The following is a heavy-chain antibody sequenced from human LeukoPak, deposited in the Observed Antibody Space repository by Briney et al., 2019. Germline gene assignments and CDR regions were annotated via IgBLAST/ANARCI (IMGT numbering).Heavy chain of an antibody. Sequence: ASVKVSCKASGYTFSDYYIQWVRQAPGQGLEWLGWINPNTGATNYAPKFQGRDTMTRDTSVNTAYMDLTRLTSDDTAVYYCAKDRPPVRPFDPWGQGTLVTVSS. J-gene: IGHJ5*02. CDR3: AKDRPPVRPFDP. CDR1: GYTFSDYY. V-gene: IGHV1-2*02. CDR2: INPNTGAT.